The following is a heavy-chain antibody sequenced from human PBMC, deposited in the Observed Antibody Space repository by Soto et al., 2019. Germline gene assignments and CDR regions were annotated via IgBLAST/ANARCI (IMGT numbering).Heavy chain of an antibody. CDR3: ARDQDIVVVPTGNWFDP. CDR1: GYTFTSYG. J-gene: IGHJ5*02. CDR2: ISAYNGNT. V-gene: IGHV1-18*04. D-gene: IGHD2-2*01. Sequence: ASVKVSCKASGYTFTSYGISWVRQAPGQGLEWMGWISAYNGNTNYAQKLQGRVTMTTDTSTSTAYMELRSLRSDDTAAYYCARDQDIVVVPTGNWFDPWGQGTLVTVSS.